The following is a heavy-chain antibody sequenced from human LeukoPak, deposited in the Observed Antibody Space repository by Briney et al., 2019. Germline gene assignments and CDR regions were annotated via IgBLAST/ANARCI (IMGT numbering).Heavy chain of an antibody. V-gene: IGHV4-38-2*02. CDR3: AKHYMGSSYNHGLDC. Sequence: SETLSLTCTVSGYSISSGYYWGWIRQPPGKGLEWIGSIYHSGSTYYNPSLKSRVTMSLDTSKNQFSLKLSSVTAADTAVYYCAKHYMGSSYNHGLDCWGQGTLVTVSS. J-gene: IGHJ4*02. D-gene: IGHD3-10*01. CDR2: IYHSGST. CDR1: GYSISSGYY.